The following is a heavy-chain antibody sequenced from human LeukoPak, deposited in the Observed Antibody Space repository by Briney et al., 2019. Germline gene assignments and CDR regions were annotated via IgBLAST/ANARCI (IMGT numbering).Heavy chain of an antibody. Sequence: ASVKVSCKASGYTFTSYDINWVRQATGQGLEWMGWMNPNGGNTGYAQKFQGGVTITRNTSISTAYMELSSLRSEDTAVYYCARVPVYCSSTSCYEGGHFDYWGQGTLVTVSS. CDR1: GYTFTSYD. V-gene: IGHV1-8*03. CDR2: MNPNGGNT. D-gene: IGHD2-2*01. J-gene: IGHJ4*02. CDR3: ARVPVYCSSTSCYEGGHFDY.